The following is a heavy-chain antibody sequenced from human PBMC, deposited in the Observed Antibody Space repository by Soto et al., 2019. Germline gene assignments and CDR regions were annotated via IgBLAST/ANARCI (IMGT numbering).Heavy chain of an antibody. CDR1: GFTFSSYA. V-gene: IGHV3-30-3*01. CDR3: ARDSSGMDV. CDR2: ISYDGSNK. Sequence: GGSLRLSCAASGFTFSSYAMHWVRQAPGKGLEWVAVISYDGSNKYYADSVKGRFTISRDNSKNTLYLQMNSLRAEDTAVYYCARDSSGMDVWGQGTTVTVSS. J-gene: IGHJ6*02.